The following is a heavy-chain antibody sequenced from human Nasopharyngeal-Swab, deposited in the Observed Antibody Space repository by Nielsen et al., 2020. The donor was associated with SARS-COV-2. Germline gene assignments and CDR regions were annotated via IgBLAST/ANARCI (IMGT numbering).Heavy chain of an antibody. CDR3: TTVAGSYGRFDY. V-gene: IGHV1-24*01. CDR1: GYTLTELY. CDR2: FDPEDGET. J-gene: IGHJ4*02. Sequence: ASVKVSCKVSGYTLTELYMHWVRQAPGKGLEWVGGFDPEDGETIYAQKFQGRVTMTEDISTDTAYMELSSLTSEDTAVYYCTTVAGSYGRFDYWGQGTLVTVSS. D-gene: IGHD1-26*01.